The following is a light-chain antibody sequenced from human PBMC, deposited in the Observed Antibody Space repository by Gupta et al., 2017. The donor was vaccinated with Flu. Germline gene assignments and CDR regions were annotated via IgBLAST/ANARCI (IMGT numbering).Light chain of an antibody. CDR2: RSS. J-gene: IGKJ4*01. V-gene: IGKV1-5*03. CDR3: QQYEKVPLN. Sequence: PSTLSASVGDRVTITFRASQNINSKLAWYQPVPGKAPKPLIHRSSSLGGGVPSRFHGSESGTEFTLTINSLQPDDLGTYYCQQYEKVPLNFGGGTKVEIK. CDR1: QNINSK.